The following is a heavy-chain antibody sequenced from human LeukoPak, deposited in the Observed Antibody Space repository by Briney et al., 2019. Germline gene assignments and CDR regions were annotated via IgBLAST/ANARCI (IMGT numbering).Heavy chain of an antibody. V-gene: IGHV3-74*01. CDR2: MNRGGTTI. CDR3: IREVLVRASASLGL. Sequence: PGGSLRLSCAASGFSISGYWMHWVRQAAGEGLVWVSRMNRGGTTINYADSVKGRFTISRDNVDNTLHLQMNSLRVEDTAVYYCIREVLVRASASLGLWGQETLVTVSS. CDR1: GFSISGYW. D-gene: IGHD3/OR15-3a*01. J-gene: IGHJ4*01.